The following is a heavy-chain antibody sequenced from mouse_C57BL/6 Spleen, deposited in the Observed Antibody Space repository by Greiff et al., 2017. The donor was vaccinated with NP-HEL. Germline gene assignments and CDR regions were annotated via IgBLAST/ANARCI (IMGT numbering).Heavy chain of an antibody. J-gene: IGHJ2*01. CDR1: GYTFTDYN. CDR3: ARQANWDDGDYFDY. V-gene: IGHV1-22*01. D-gene: IGHD4-1*01. CDR2: INPNNGGT. Sequence: VQLQQSGPELVKPGASVKMSCKASGYTFTDYNMHWVKQSHGKSLEWIGYINPNNGGTSYNQKFKGKATLTVNKSSSTAYMELRSLTSEDAAVYYCARQANWDDGDYFDYWGQGTTLTVSS.